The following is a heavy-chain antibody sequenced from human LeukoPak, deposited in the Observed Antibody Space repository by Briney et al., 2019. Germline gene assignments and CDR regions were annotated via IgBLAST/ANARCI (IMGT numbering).Heavy chain of an antibody. D-gene: IGHD1-26*01. J-gene: IGHJ6*02. V-gene: IGHV3-30-3*01. CDR1: GFTFSSYA. CDR2: ISYDGSNK. CDR3: ARDLGGSYFLYYYYGMDV. Sequence: GGSLRLSCAASGFTFSSYAMPWVRQAPGKGLEWVAVISYDGSNKYYADSVKGRFTISRDNSKNALYLQMNSLRAEDTAVYYCARDLGGSYFLYYYYGMDVWGQGTTVTVSS.